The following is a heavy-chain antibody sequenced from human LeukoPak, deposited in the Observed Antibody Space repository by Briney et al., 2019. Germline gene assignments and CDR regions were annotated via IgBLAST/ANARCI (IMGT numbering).Heavy chain of an antibody. V-gene: IGHV4-59*01. CDR2: IYYSGST. CDR1: GGSISSYY. D-gene: IGHD3-16*01. CDR3: ARADYARAFDI. Sequence: PSETLSLTCTVSGGSISSYYWSWIRQPPGKGLEWIGYIYYSGSTNYNPSLKSRVTISVDTSKNQFSLKLSSVTAADTAVYYCARADYARAFDIWGQGTMVTVSS. J-gene: IGHJ3*02.